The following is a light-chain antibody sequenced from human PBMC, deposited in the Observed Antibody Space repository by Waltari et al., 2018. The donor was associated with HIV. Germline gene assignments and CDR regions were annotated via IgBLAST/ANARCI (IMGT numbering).Light chain of an antibody. Sequence: QSALTKPPSASGSPGQSVTISCTGTSSDVGGYNYVSWYQQHPGKAPKLMIYEVSKRPSGVPDRFSGSKSGNTASLTVSGLQAEDEAEYYCSSYAGSKNLVFGGGTKLTVL. CDR2: EVS. CDR1: SSDVGGYNY. CDR3: SSYAGSKNLV. J-gene: IGLJ2*01. V-gene: IGLV2-8*01.